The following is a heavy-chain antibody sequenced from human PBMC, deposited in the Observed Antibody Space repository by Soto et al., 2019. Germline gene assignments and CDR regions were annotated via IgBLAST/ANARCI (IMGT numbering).Heavy chain of an antibody. D-gene: IGHD3-3*01. CDR2: IWYDGSKK. Sequence: QVQVVESGGGVVQPGRSLSLSCAASGFTFSSFGMHWVRQAPGKGLEWVSLIWYDGSKKSYGDSVKGRFTISRDNSRNAVYLQMKSLRAEDTAVYYCARDASYYSLWSGYYPSRDGMDVWGQGTTVTVSS. CDR1: GFTFSSFG. CDR3: ARDASYYSLWSGYYPSRDGMDV. V-gene: IGHV3-33*01. J-gene: IGHJ6*02.